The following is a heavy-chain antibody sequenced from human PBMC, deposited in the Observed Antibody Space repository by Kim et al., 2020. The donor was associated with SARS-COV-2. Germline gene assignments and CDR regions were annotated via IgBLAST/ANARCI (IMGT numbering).Heavy chain of an antibody. CDR2: IYYSGST. CDR3: ARGKQEYGDPTDAFDI. D-gene: IGHD4-17*01. V-gene: IGHV4-59*13. J-gene: IGHJ3*02. Sequence: SETLSLTCTVSGGSISSYYWSWIRQPPGKGLEWIGYIYYSGSTDYNPSLKSRVTISVDTSKNQFSLKLSSVTAADADTAVYYCARGKQEYGDPTDAFDIWGQGTMVTVSS. CDR1: GGSISSYY.